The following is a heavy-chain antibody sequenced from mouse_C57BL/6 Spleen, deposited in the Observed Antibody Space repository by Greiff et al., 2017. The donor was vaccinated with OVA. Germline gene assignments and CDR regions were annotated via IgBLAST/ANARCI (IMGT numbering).Heavy chain of an antibody. D-gene: IGHD1-1*01. CDR3: ARRGYGSGWYFDV. CDR1: GYTFTGYW. V-gene: IGHV1-9*01. J-gene: IGHJ1*03. Sequence: VQLQQSGAELMKPGASVKLSCKATGYTFTGYWLEWVKQRPGHGLAWIGEILPGSGSTNYNAKFKGKATFTADTSSNTAYMQLSSLTTEDSAIYYCARRGYGSGWYFDVWGTGTTVTVSS. CDR2: ILPGSGST.